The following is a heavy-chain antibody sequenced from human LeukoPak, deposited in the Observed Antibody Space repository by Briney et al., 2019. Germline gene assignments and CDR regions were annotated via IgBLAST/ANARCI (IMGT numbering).Heavy chain of an antibody. Sequence: SETLSLTCTVSGVSISSSNSYWGWIRQPPGKGLEWIGSIYYSGNTYYNASLKSQVSISVDTSKNRFSLKLTSVTAADTAVYYCARQTGSGLFILPGGQGTLVTVSS. CDR1: GVSISSSNSY. V-gene: IGHV4-39*01. J-gene: IGHJ4*02. CDR2: IYYSGNT. D-gene: IGHD3/OR15-3a*01. CDR3: ARQTGSGLFILP.